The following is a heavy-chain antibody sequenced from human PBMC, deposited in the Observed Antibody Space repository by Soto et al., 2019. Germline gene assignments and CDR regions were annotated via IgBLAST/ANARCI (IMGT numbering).Heavy chain of an antibody. CDR1: GGSISSGGYY. CDR2: IYYSGST. Sequence: XLSXXXTVSGGSISSGGYYWRWIRQHPGKGLEWIGYIYYSGSTYYNPSLKSRVTISVDTSKNQFSLKLSSVTAADTAVYYCARDSMAEYFXHWXXGTLVTVSS. V-gene: IGHV4-31*03. J-gene: IGHJ1*01. D-gene: IGHD3-10*01. CDR3: ARDSMAEYFXH.